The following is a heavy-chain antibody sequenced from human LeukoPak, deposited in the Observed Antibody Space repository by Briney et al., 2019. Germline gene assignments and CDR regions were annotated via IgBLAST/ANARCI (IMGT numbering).Heavy chain of an antibody. CDR3: ARAGPLYYYDSSGYWGAFDI. CDR2: LYSGGST. J-gene: IGHJ3*02. V-gene: IGHV3-66*01. D-gene: IGHD3-22*01. Sequence: PGGSLRLSCAASGFTVSSNYMSWVRQAPGKGLEWVSILYSGGSTYYLDSVKGRFTISRDNSKNTLYLQMTRLRAEDTAVYYCARAGPLYYYDSSGYWGAFDIWGQGTVVTVSS. CDR1: GFTVSSNY.